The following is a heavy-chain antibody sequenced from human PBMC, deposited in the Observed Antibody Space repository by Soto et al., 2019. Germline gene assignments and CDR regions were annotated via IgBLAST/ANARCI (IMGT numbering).Heavy chain of an antibody. CDR2: IYYTGNT. CDR3: ARAQSFEFHNCFDP. D-gene: IGHD3-10*01. Sequence: PSETLSLTCTVTGGSISTYYWSWIRQPPGKGLEWIGHIYYTGNTNYNPSLKSRVTISVDTSTNRFSLRLRSASAADTAVYYCARAQSFEFHNCFDPWGQGTLVTVSS. CDR1: GGSISTYY. J-gene: IGHJ5*02. V-gene: IGHV4-59*13.